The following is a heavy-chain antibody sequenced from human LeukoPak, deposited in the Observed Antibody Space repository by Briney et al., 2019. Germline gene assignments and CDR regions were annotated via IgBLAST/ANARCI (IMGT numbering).Heavy chain of an antibody. J-gene: IGHJ3*02. CDR3: AREGRYFDWLLDAFDI. V-gene: IGHV3-66*01. CDR1: GFTVSSNY. Sequence: PGGSLRLSCAASGFTVSSNYMSWVRQAPGKGLEWVSVIYSGGSTYYADSVKGGFTISRDNSKNTLYLQMNSLRAEDTAVYYCAREGRYFDWLLDAFDIWGKGTMVTVSS. D-gene: IGHD3-9*01. CDR2: IYSGGST.